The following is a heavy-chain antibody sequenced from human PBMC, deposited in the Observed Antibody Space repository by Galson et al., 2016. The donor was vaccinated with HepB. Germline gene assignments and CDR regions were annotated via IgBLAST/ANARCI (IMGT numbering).Heavy chain of an antibody. CDR3: ARELDHSFHFDY. J-gene: IGHJ4*02. CDR2: IKPSGGTT. V-gene: IGHV1-46*02. D-gene: IGHD1-14*01. CDR1: GYTFNTYN. Sequence: SVKVSCKASGYTFNTYNMHWVRQAPGQGLEWMGIIKPSGGTTIYAQKFQDRITMTTDTSTSTVYMELISLRYEDTALYYCARELDHSFHFDYWGQGTLLTVSS.